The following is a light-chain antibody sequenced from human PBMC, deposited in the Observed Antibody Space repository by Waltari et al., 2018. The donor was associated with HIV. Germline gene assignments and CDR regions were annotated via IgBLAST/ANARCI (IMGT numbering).Light chain of an antibody. V-gene: IGLV6-57*01. CDR3: QSYDSSNRVV. Sequence: NFMLTQPHSVSDSPENTVTISCTRSRGTIVSKHGQWYQRRPGSSPTTVIYEDNQRPSGVPDRFSGSIDSSSNSASLTISGLKTEDEADYYCQSYDSSNRVVFGGGTKLTVL. J-gene: IGLJ2*01. CDR1: RGTIVSKH. CDR2: EDN.